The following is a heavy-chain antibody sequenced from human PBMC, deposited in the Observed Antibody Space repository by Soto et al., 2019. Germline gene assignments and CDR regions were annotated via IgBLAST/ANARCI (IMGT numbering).Heavy chain of an antibody. CDR3: ARSYDSSTGPLDY. D-gene: IGHD3-22*01. J-gene: IGHJ4*02. CDR2: IYYSGNT. Sequence: PSETLSLTCTVSGGSVSSGNYYWSWIRQPPGKGLEWIGHIYYSGNTNCNPSLKSRVTISGDTPKNQFSLKLSSVTAADTAVYYCARSYDSSTGPLDYWGQGTLVTVSS. V-gene: IGHV4-61*01. CDR1: GGSVSSGNYY.